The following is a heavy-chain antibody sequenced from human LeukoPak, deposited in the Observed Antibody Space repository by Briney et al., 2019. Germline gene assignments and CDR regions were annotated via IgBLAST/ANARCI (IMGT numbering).Heavy chain of an antibody. V-gene: IGHV1-69*05. CDR3: ARGVEMATITGGGFDY. J-gene: IGHJ4*02. CDR1: GGTFSSYG. Sequence: SVKVSCKASGGTFSSYGISWVRQAPGQGLEWMGGIIPIFGTANYAQKFQGRVTITTDESTSTAYMELSRLRSEDTAVYYCARGVEMATITGGGFDYWGQGTLVTVSS. CDR2: IIPIFGTA. D-gene: IGHD5-24*01.